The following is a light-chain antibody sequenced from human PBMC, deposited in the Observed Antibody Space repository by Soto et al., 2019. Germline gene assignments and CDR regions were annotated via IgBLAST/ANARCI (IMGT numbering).Light chain of an antibody. CDR3: QQYNSYST. J-gene: IGKJ4*01. Sequence: IQLTQSPSSLSASVGDRVTINCRASQGISSYLAWYQQKPGKAPKFLIYAASTLQSGVPSRFSGSGSGTEFTLTISSLQPDDFATYYCQQYNSYSTFGGGTKVDIK. CDR2: AAS. V-gene: IGKV1-9*01. CDR1: QGISSY.